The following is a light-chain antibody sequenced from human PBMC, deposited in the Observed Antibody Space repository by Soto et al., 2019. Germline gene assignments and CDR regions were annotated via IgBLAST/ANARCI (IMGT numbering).Light chain of an antibody. CDR3: QQSYSTTWT. J-gene: IGKJ1*01. Sequence: DIQMTQSPSSVSASAGDRVTITCRASQGISSYLAWYQQKPGKAPKLLIYAASTLQSGVPSRFSGSGSETDFTLTISSLQREDFATYSCQQSYSTTWTFGQGTKVDIK. CDR2: AAS. V-gene: IGKV1-39*01. CDR1: QGISSY.